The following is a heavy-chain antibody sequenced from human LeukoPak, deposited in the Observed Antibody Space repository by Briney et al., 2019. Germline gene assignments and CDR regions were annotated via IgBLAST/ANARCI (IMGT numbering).Heavy chain of an antibody. CDR3: ARARGGSYYRSEDY. CDR1: GFTFSSYA. Sequence: GGSLRLSCAASGFTFSSYAMHWVRQAPGKGLEWVAIISNDGNNKYYGDSVKGRFTISRDNSKSTLYLQMNSLRTEDTAVYYCARARGGSYYRSEDYWGQGTLVTVSS. CDR2: ISNDGNNK. V-gene: IGHV3-30-3*01. D-gene: IGHD3-10*01. J-gene: IGHJ4*02.